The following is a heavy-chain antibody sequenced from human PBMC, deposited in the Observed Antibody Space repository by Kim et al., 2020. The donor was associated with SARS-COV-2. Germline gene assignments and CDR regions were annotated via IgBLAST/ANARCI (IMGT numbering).Heavy chain of an antibody. CDR2: ISYDGSAK. Sequence: GGSLRLSCAASGFTFSSYGMHWVRHAPGKGLEWVAVISYDGSAKYYADSVKGRFTISRDDSTNTLYLQMNSPRAEDTAVYYCAKDRSSSWAIDYWGQGTLVTVSS. J-gene: IGHJ4*02. D-gene: IGHD6-13*01. CDR3: AKDRSSSWAIDY. CDR1: GFTFSSYG. V-gene: IGHV3-30*18.